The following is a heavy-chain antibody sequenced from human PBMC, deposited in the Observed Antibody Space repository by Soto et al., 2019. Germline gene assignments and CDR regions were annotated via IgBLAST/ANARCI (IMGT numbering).Heavy chain of an antibody. Sequence: QITLKESGPTLVKPTQTLTLTCNFAGFSLTTSGVGVGWIRQPPGKALEWLALIYWDADKRYSPSLNSRLTTTKVTSKNQVVLTTTKIAPLDTATYYCAHTEATMIRGYGLDVWGQGTAVTVSS. D-gene: IGHD3-10*01. CDR3: AHTEATMIRGYGLDV. CDR1: GFSLTTSGVG. CDR2: IYWDADK. J-gene: IGHJ6*02. V-gene: IGHV2-5*02.